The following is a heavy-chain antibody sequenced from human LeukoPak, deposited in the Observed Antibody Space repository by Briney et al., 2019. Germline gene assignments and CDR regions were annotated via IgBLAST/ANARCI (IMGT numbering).Heavy chain of an antibody. D-gene: IGHD5-12*01. CDR2: INTDGSST. Sequence: GALRLSCEASEFTFSSYNINWVRQAPGKGLGWVSRINTDGSSTSYADSVKGRFTISRDNAKNTLYLQMNSLRAEDTAVYYCARDGYSGYECLDYWGQGTLVTVSS. CDR3: ARDGYSGYECLDY. CDR1: EFTFSSYN. J-gene: IGHJ4*02. V-gene: IGHV3-74*01.